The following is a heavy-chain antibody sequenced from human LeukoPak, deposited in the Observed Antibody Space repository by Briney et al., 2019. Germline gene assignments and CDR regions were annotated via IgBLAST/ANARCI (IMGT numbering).Heavy chain of an antibody. V-gene: IGHV3-21*01. CDR3: ARDKGVRGVIQGLDY. CDR2: ISSSSGYI. D-gene: IGHD3-10*01. CDR1: GFTFSSYS. J-gene: IGHJ4*02. Sequence: GGSLRLSCAASGFTFSSYSMNWVRQAPGKGLEWVSSISSSSGYIYYADSVKGRFTISRDNAKNSLYLQMNSLRAEDTAVHYCARDKGVRGVIQGLDYWGQGTLVTVSS.